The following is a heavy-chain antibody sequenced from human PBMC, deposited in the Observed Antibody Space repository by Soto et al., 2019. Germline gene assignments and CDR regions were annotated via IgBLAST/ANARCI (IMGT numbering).Heavy chain of an antibody. J-gene: IGHJ6*02. V-gene: IGHV3-23*01. CDR2: ISGSGGNT. Sequence: EVQLLESGGGLVQPGGSLRLSCAASGFTFSSYSMIRVRQAPGKGLEWVSAISGSGGNTYYADSVKGRFTISRDNSKNTLYLQMYSLRAEGTAVYYCAKGGVGYFDSTGYYLYYYYGMDVWGQGTTVTVSS. CDR3: AKGGVGYFDSTGYYLYYYYGMDV. CDR1: GFTFSSYS. D-gene: IGHD3-22*01.